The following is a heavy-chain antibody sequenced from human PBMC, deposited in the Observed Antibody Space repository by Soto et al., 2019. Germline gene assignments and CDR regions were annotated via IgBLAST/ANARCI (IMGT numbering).Heavy chain of an antibody. CDR3: ARVTEWLRSYNWFDP. D-gene: IGHD5-12*01. J-gene: IGHJ5*02. CDR2: IYYSGST. V-gene: IGHV4-59*01. CDR1: GGSISSYY. Sequence: ETLSLTCTVSGGSISSYYWSWIRQPPGKGLEWIGYIYYSGSTNYNPSLKSRVTISVDTSKNQFSLKLSSVTAADTAVYYCARVTEWLRSYNWFDPWGQGTLVTVSS.